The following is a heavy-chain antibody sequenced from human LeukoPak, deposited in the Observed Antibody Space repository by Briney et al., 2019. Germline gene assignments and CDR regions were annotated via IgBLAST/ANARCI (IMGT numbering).Heavy chain of an antibody. Sequence: SQTLSLTCAISGDSVSNNRASWGWIRQSPSRGLELLGRTYYRSQWFDDYAPSVRSRITINPDTSKNQFSLQLNSVTPEDTAVYYCVRIRGLGLFDYWGQGTLVTVSS. J-gene: IGHJ4*02. CDR2: TYYRSQWFD. CDR3: VRIRGLGLFDY. D-gene: IGHD1-26*01. V-gene: IGHV6-1*01. CDR1: GDSVSNNRAS.